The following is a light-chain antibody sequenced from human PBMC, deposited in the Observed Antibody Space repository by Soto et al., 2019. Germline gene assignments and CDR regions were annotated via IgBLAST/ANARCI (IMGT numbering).Light chain of an antibody. J-gene: IGLJ3*02. Sequence: QAVVTQPPSVSGAPGQRVTISCTGSSSNIGAGYDVHWYQQLPGTAPKLLIYGNSNRPSGVPDRFSGSKSGTSASLAITGLQAEDEADYHCQSYDRSLGALCGGGTKLTVL. CDR1: SSNIGAGYD. V-gene: IGLV1-40*01. CDR3: QSYDRSLGAL. CDR2: GNS.